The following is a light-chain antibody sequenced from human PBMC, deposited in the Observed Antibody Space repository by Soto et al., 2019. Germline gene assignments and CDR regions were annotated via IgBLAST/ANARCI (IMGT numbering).Light chain of an antibody. V-gene: IGKV1-5*01. CDR2: DAS. Sequence: DIQMTQSPSTLSASVGDRVTITCRASQSISSWLAWYQQKPGKAPKLLIYDASSLESGVPSRFSGSGSGTEFTLTISSLQPDDFATYYCQQYNSYRTFGPGTKLEIK. J-gene: IGKJ2*01. CDR3: QQYNSYRT. CDR1: QSISSW.